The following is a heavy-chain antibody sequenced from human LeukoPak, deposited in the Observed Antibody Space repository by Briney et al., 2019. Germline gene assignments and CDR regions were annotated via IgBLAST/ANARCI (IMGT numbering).Heavy chain of an antibody. V-gene: IGHV1-69*05. CDR1: GGTFSRYA. J-gene: IGHJ4*02. D-gene: IGHD3-10*01. Sequence: SVKVSCKASGGTFSRYAISWVRQAPGPGLEWMGRIIPIFGTANYAQKFQGRVTITTDESTSTAYMELSSLRSEDTAVYYCASRYGSGSYREGIDYWGQGTLVTVSS. CDR3: ASRYGSGSYREGIDY. CDR2: IIPIFGTA.